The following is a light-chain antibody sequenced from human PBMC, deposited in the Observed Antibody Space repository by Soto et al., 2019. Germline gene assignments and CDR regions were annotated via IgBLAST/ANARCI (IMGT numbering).Light chain of an antibody. CDR3: SAYRSSSTLYI. CDR2: GVS. CDR1: SSDVGGYKY. J-gene: IGLJ1*01. V-gene: IGLV2-14*01. Sequence: QSALTQPASVSGSPGQSITISCTGTSSDVGGYKYVSWCQQHPGKAPKLMIYGVSNRPSGVSNRFSGSKSGNTASLTISGLQAEDEADYYCSAYRSSSTLYIFGSGTKVTVL.